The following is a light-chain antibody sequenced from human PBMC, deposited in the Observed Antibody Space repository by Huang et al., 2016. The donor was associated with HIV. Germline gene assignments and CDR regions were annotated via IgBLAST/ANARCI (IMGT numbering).Light chain of an antibody. Sequence: EIVMTQSPGTLSVFPGERATLSCRASQSVSSNLAWYQQKSGQAPRLLLYGASTRATGIPARFSGSGSGTEFTLTISSLQSEDFVVYYCQQYNDWPPGDTFGQGTKLEIK. V-gene: IGKV3-15*01. CDR3: QQYNDWPPGDT. J-gene: IGKJ2*01. CDR1: QSVSSN. CDR2: GAS.